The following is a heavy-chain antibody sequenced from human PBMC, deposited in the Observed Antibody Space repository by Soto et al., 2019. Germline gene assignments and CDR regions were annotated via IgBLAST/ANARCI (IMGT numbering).Heavy chain of an antibody. CDR1: GGSISSYY. CDR3: ARDLFGEYYFDY. D-gene: IGHD3-10*01. J-gene: IGHJ4*02. Sequence: PSETLSLTCTVSGGSISSYYWSWIRQPPGKGLEWIGYIYYSGSTNYNPSLKSRVTISVDTSKNRFSLKLSSVTAADTAVYYCARDLFGEYYFDYWGQGTLVTVS. CDR2: IYYSGST. V-gene: IGHV4-59*01.